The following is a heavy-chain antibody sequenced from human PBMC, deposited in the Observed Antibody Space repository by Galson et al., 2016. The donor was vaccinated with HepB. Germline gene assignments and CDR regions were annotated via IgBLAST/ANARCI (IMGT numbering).Heavy chain of an antibody. V-gene: IGHV3-33*01. CDR2: IWYDGSNK. J-gene: IGHJ4*02. Sequence: SLRLSCAASGFTFNSFGMHWVRQAPGKGLEWVAVIWYDGSNKYYGDSVKGRFTISRDNSKNTLYLQMNSLRAEDTDIYYCAREAPIAAPGANDCWGQGTQVTVSS. CDR3: AREAPIAAPGANDC. CDR1: GFTFNSFG. D-gene: IGHD6-13*01.